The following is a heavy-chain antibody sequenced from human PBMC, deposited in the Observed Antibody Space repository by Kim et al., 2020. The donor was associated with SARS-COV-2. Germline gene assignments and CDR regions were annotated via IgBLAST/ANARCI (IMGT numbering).Heavy chain of an antibody. CDR3: ARRIYYDSSVDY. Sequence: SETLSLTCAVYGGSFSGYYWSWIRQPPGKGLEWIGEINHSGSTNYNPSLKGRVTISVDTSKNHFSLKLSSVTAADTAVFYCARRIYYDSSVDYWGQGTLVTVSS. D-gene: IGHD3-22*01. J-gene: IGHJ4*02. V-gene: IGHV4-34*01. CDR1: GGSFSGYY. CDR2: INHSGST.